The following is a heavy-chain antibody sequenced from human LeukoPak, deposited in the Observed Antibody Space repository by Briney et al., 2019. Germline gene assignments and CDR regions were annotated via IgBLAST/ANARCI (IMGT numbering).Heavy chain of an antibody. CDR3: ARDYKSAFDN. J-gene: IGHJ4*02. CDR1: GFTFSAYC. CDR2: IGISSGNT. V-gene: IGHV3-11*06. D-gene: IGHD1-1*01. Sequence: GGSLRLACAASGFTFSAYCISWVRQAPGKGLEWISYIGISSGNTKYADSVKGRVRISGDQAKNSLYLQMNSLRVEDTAVYYCARDYKSAFDNWGQGTLVTVSS.